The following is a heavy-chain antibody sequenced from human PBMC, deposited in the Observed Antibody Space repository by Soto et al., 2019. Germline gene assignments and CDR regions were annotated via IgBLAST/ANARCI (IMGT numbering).Heavy chain of an antibody. CDR2: MNPNSGNT. Sequence: ASVKVSCKASGYTFTSYDINWVRQATGQGLEWMGWMNPNSGNTGYAQKFQGRVTMTRNTSISTAYMELSSLRSEDTAVYYCARGPTPYDILTGYYPGYYYYYMDVWGKGTTVTVSS. CDR3: ARGPTPYDILTGYYPGYYYYYMDV. D-gene: IGHD3-9*01. J-gene: IGHJ6*03. V-gene: IGHV1-8*01. CDR1: GYTFTSYD.